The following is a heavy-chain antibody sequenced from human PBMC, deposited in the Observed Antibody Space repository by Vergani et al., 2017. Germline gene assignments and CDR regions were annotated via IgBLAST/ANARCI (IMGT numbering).Heavy chain of an antibody. CDR1: GGSFSGYY. CDR2: INHSGST. V-gene: IGHV4-34*01. Sequence: QVQLQQWGAGLLKPSETLSLTCAVYGGSFSGYYWSWIRQPPGKGLEWIGEINHSGSTNYNPSLKSRVTISVDTSKNQFSLKLSSVTAADTAVYYCAKGPTSSRGYFDHWGQGTLVIASS. D-gene: IGHD5-24*01. J-gene: IGHJ4*03. CDR3: AKGPTSSRGYFDH.